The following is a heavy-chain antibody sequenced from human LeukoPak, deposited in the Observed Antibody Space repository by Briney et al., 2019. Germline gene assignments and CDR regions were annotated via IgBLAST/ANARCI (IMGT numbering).Heavy chain of an antibody. D-gene: IGHD1-26*01. CDR2: IYHSGST. Sequence: SETLSLTCTVSGGSISSGGYYWSWIRQPPGKGLEWIGYIYHSGSTYYNPSLKSRVTISVDRSKNQFSLKLSSVTAADTAVYYCARDKESSGSGSRWGQGTLVTVSS. CDR1: GGSISSGGYY. J-gene: IGHJ4*02. V-gene: IGHV4-30-2*01. CDR3: ARDKESSGSGSR.